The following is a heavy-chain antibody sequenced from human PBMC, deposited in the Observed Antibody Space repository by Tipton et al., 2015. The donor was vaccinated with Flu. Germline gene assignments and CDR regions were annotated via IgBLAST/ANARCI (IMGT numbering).Heavy chain of an antibody. J-gene: IGHJ4*02. Sequence: TLSLTCTVSGGSISSSSYYWGWIRQPPGKGLEWIGSIYYSGSTYYNPSLKSRVTISVDTSKNQFSLKLSSVTAADTAVYYCARGVWFGELLPFDYWGQGTLVTVSS. CDR2: IYYSGST. V-gene: IGHV4-39*07. D-gene: IGHD3-10*01. CDR1: GGSISSSSYY. CDR3: ARGVWFGELLPFDY.